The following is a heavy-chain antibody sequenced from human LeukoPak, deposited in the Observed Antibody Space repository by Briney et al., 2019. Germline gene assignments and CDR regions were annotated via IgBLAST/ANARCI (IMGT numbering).Heavy chain of an antibody. CDR3: ARLQYCSSTSCRGAFDI. Sequence: GESLKVSCKGSGYSFTSYWIGWVRQMPGKGLEWMGIIYPGDSDTRYSPSFQGQVTISADKSISTAYLQWSSLKASDTAMYYCARLQYCSSTSCRGAFDIWGQGTMVTVSS. J-gene: IGHJ3*02. CDR2: IYPGDSDT. D-gene: IGHD2-2*01. V-gene: IGHV5-51*01. CDR1: GYSFTSYW.